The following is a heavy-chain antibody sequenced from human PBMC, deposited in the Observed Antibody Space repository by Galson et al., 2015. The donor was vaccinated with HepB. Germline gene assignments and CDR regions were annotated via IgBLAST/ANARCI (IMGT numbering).Heavy chain of an antibody. Sequence: QSGAEVKKPGESLKISCKGSGYSFTSYWIGWVRQMPGKGLEWMGIIYPGDSDTRYSPSFQGQVTIPADKSISTAYLQWSSLKASDTAMYYCARGSLDCSSASCAFDYWGQGTLVTVSS. V-gene: IGHV5-51*01. CDR1: GYSFTSYW. CDR3: ARGSLDCSSASCAFDY. J-gene: IGHJ4*02. D-gene: IGHD2-2*01. CDR2: IYPGDSDT.